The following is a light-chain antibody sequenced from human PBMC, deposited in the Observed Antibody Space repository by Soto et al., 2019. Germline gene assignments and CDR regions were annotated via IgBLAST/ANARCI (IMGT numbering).Light chain of an antibody. CDR3: QQYNEWPLYT. J-gene: IGKJ2*01. CDR2: GAS. CDR1: QSVSSK. Sequence: EIVMTQSPGTLSVSPGERATLSCRASQSVSSKLAWYQQTPGQAPRLLIYGASTRAPDIPARFSGRGSGTEFTLTISRLQSEDFAVYFCQQYNEWPLYTFGQGTKLEIK. V-gene: IGKV3-15*01.